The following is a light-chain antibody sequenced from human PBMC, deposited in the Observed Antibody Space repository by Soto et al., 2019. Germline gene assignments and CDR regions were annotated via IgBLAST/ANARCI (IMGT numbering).Light chain of an antibody. Sequence: QSVLTQPASVSGSPGQSIAISCTGTSSVVGGYDYVSWYQQHPDKAPKLIIYEVTKRPSGVSNRFSGSKSGNTASLTISGLQPDDEADYYCSSHTSGYTRVFGSGTNVTVL. CDR3: SSHTSGYTRV. CDR2: EVT. J-gene: IGLJ1*01. V-gene: IGLV2-14*01. CDR1: SSVVGGYDY.